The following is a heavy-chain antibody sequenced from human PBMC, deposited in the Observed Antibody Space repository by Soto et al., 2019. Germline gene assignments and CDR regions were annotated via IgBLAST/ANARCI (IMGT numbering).Heavy chain of an antibody. CDR2: IKYDGAEK. V-gene: IGHV3-7*05. D-gene: IGHD2-2*01. CDR3: ARAAGTSCEYFDY. CDR1: GFTFSDYW. Sequence: GSLRLSCAASGFTFSDYWMNWVRQAPGKGLEWVASIKYDGAEKTYVDSVKGRFTISRDNPKNSVYLQMASLRAEDTAVYYCARAAGTSCEYFDYWGQGTLVTVSS. J-gene: IGHJ4*02.